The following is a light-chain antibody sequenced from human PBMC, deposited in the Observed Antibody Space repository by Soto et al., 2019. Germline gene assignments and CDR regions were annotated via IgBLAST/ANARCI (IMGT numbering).Light chain of an antibody. CDR3: QQYFSYPYT. J-gene: IGKJ2*01. CDR1: QGISSY. V-gene: IGKV1-8*01. CDR2: AAA. Sequence: AIRMTQSPSSFSASTGDRVTITCRASQGISSYLAWYQQKPGKAPNLLIYAAATLQRGAPSRFSGSGSGTDVGLAISRLQSEDFATYYCQQYFSYPYTFGQGTKLEI.